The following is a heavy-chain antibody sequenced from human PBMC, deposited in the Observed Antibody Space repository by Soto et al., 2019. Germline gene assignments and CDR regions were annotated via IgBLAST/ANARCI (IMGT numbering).Heavy chain of an antibody. CDR1: GGSFSGYY. Sequence: QVQLQQWGAGLLKPSETLSLTCAVYGGSFSGYYWSWIRQPPGKGLEWIGEINHSGSTNYNPSLKSRVPISVDPSKNQCSLKLSSVTAADTAVYYCARDRWHYYDSSGYYYWGQGTLVTVSS. V-gene: IGHV4-34*01. CDR2: INHSGST. J-gene: IGHJ4*02. CDR3: ARDRWHYYDSSGYYY. D-gene: IGHD3-22*01.